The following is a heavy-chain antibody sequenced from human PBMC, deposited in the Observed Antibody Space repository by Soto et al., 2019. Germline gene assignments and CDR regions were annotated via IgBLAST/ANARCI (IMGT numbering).Heavy chain of an antibody. CDR3: ARDRHPYSTKYYFDY. Sequence: HPWGSLRLSCAASGFTFSTYAMNCCRQPPLKGPEWVSSISGSGAYTYYADSVQGRFTISRDNSKNTLNLQMNSLRAEDTAVYYCARDRHPYSTKYYFDYWGQGTLVTVSS. CDR1: GFTFSTYA. V-gene: IGHV3-23*01. D-gene: IGHD2-2*01. J-gene: IGHJ4*02. CDR2: ISGSGAYT.